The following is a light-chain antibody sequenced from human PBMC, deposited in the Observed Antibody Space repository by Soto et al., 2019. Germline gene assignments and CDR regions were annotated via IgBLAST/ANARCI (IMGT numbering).Light chain of an antibody. J-gene: IGLJ1*01. CDR3: QSYDSSLSGGV. Sequence: QSVLTQPPSVSGAPGQRVTISCTGTNSNIGAGYDVHWYQHLPGRAPRLLIYGNNNRPSGVPDRFSGSKSGTSAYLAITGLQTEDEADYYCQSYDSSLSGGVFGTGTKVTVL. CDR1: NSNIGAGYD. CDR2: GNN. V-gene: IGLV1-40*01.